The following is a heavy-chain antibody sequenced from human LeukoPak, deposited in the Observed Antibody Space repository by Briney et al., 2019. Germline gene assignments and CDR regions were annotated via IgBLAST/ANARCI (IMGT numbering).Heavy chain of an antibody. D-gene: IGHD2-2*01. CDR3: ARDTKGYMDV. J-gene: IGHJ6*03. CDR2: INWNGGST. V-gene: IGHV3-20*04. CDR1: GFTFDDYG. Sequence: AGGSLRLSCAASGFTFDDYGMSWVRQAPGKGLEWVSGINWNGGSTGYADSVKGRLTISRDNAKNSLYLQMNSLRAEDTALYYCARDTKGYMDVWGKGTTVTVSS.